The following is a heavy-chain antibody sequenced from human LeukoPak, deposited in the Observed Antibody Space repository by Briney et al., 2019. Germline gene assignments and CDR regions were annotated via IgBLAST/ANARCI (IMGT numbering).Heavy chain of an antibody. CDR1: GFSFGSFE. J-gene: IGHJ4*02. V-gene: IGHV3-48*03. CDR3: ARRAGAYSHPYDY. D-gene: IGHD4/OR15-4a*01. Sequence: GGSLTLSCAASGFSFGSFEMNWVRQAPGKGLAWLSYISSTGSAIYYSDSVKGRFTISRDNSKNTLYLQMNSLRAEDTAVYYCARRAGAYSHPYDYWGQGTLVTVSS. CDR2: ISSTGSAI.